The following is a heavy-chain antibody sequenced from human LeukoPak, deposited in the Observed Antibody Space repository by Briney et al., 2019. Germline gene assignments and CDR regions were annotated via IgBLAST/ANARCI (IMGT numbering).Heavy chain of an antibody. CDR3: ARNSEMNFDY. Sequence: PGGSLRLSCATSGFNFPTSWVHWVRQAPGKGLVWVSRINGDGSTRNYADSVRGRFTISRDNAENTVYLQMKSLRVEDTAVYYCARNSEMNFDYWGQGTLVTVSS. CDR2: INGDGSTR. D-gene: IGHD2/OR15-2a*01. CDR1: GFNFPTSW. J-gene: IGHJ4*02. V-gene: IGHV3-74*01.